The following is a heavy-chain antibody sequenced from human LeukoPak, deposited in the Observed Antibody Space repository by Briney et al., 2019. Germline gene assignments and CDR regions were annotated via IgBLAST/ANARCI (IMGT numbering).Heavy chain of an antibody. Sequence: GGSLRLSCAASGFTFSTYAMHWVRQAPGKGLEYVSAISTNGDSTYYADSVKGRFTISRDNSKNTLYLQMNSLRAEDTAVYYCAIIKESSGAFDIWGQGTMVTVSS. CDR2: ISTNGDST. D-gene: IGHD3-10*01. J-gene: IGHJ3*02. CDR3: AIIKESSGAFDI. V-gene: IGHV3-64*02. CDR1: GFTFSTYA.